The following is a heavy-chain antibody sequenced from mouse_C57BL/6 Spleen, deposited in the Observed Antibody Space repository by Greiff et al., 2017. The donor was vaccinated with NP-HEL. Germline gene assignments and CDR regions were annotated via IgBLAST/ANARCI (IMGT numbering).Heavy chain of an antibody. J-gene: IGHJ2*01. CDR3: AREATGTDY. D-gene: IGHD4-1*02. CDR2: INPSTGGT. V-gene: IGHV1-42*01. CDR1: GYSFTGYY. Sequence: VQLKESGPELVKPGASVKISCKASGYSFTGYYMNWVKQSPEKSLEWIGEINPSTGGTTYNQKFKAKATLTVDKSSSTAYMQLKSLTSEDSAVYYCAREATGTDYWGQGTTLTVSS.